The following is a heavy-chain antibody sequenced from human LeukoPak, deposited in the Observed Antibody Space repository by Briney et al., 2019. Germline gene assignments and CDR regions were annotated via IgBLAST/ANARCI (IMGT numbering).Heavy chain of an antibody. CDR1: GFTFSSYE. CDR3: AREGYCSSTSCYTWGWFDP. CDR2: ISSSGSTI. J-gene: IGHJ5*02. D-gene: IGHD2-2*02. Sequence: PGGSLRLSCAASGFTFSSYEMNWVRQAPGKGLEWVSYISSSGSTIYYADSVKGRFTISRDNAKNSLYLQMNSLRAEDTAVYYCAREGYCSSTSCYTWGWFDPWGQGTLVTVSS. V-gene: IGHV3-48*03.